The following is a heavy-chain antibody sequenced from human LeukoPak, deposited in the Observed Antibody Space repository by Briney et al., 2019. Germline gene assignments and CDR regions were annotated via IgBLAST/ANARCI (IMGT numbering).Heavy chain of an antibody. V-gene: IGHV1-46*01. J-gene: IGHJ4*02. D-gene: IGHD6-13*01. CDR3: ARGTGYSSSWPPH. CDR2: INPSGGNT. Sequence: GASVKVSCKASGYTFTNYYMHWVRQAPGPGLEWMGIINPSGGNTKYAQKFQGRVTMTRDMSTSTVYMELSSLRSEDTAVYYCARGTGYSSSWPPHWGQGTLVTVSS. CDR1: GYTFTNYY.